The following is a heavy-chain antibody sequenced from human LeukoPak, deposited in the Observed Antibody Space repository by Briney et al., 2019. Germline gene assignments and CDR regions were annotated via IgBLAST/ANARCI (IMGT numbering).Heavy chain of an antibody. Sequence: PSETLSLTCTVSGGSISSSSYCWGWIRQPPGKGLEWIGSIYYSGSTYYNPSLKSRVTISVDTSKNQFSLKLSSVTAADTAVYYCARGGYSSGWYSYWGQGTLVTVSS. D-gene: IGHD6-19*01. J-gene: IGHJ4*02. CDR1: GGSISSSSYC. CDR2: IYYSGST. V-gene: IGHV4-39*01. CDR3: ARGGYSSGWYSY.